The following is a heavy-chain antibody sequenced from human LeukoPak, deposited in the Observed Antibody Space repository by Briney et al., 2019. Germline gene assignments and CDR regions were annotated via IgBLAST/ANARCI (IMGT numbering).Heavy chain of an antibody. V-gene: IGHV3-23*01. D-gene: IGHD6-6*01. Sequence: PGGSLRLSCAGSGFTFRSYWMTWVRQAPGKGLEWVSAISGSGGSTYYADSVKGRFTISRDNSKNTLYLQMNSLRAEDTAVYYCAKDLTAARRLRYYMDVWGKGTTVTVSS. J-gene: IGHJ6*03. CDR3: AKDLTAARRLRYYMDV. CDR2: ISGSGGST. CDR1: GFTFRSYW.